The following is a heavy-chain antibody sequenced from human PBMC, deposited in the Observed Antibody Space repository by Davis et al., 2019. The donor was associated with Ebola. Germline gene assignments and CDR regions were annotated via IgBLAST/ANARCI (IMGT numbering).Heavy chain of an antibody. D-gene: IGHD1-26*01. V-gene: IGHV4-34*01. CDR3: ARVGSYYSSFGY. CDR1: GGSFSGYY. Sequence: MPSETLSLTCAVYGGSFSGYYWGWIRQPPGKGLEWIGEINHSGSTNYNPSLKSRVTISVDTSKNQFSLKLSSVTAADTAVYYCARVGSYYSSFGYWGQGTLVTVSS. J-gene: IGHJ4*02. CDR2: INHSGST.